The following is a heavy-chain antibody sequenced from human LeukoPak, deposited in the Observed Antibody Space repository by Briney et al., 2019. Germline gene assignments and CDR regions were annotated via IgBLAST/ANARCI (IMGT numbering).Heavy chain of an antibody. D-gene: IGHD4-17*01. CDR2: IIPIFGTA. Sequence: SVKVSCKASGGTFSSYAISWVRQAPGQRLEWMGRIIPIFGTANYAQKFQGRVTITTDESTSTAYMELSSLRSEDTAVYYCARAPEGYGDSSFDYWGQGTLVTVSS. CDR3: ARAPEGYGDSSFDY. CDR1: GGTFSSYA. V-gene: IGHV1-69*05. J-gene: IGHJ4*02.